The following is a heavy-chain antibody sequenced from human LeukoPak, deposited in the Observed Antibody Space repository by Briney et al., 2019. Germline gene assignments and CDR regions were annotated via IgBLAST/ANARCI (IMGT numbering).Heavy chain of an antibody. CDR2: IYHSGST. V-gene: IGHV4-38-2*01. J-gene: IGHJ5*02. CDR3: ARSQWTNYDFWSGYYTSNWFDR. CDR1: GYSISSGYY. Sequence: SETLSLTCAVSGYSISSGYYWGWIRPPPGKGLEWIGSIYHSGSTYYNPSLKSRVAISVDTSKNQFSPKLSSVTAADKAVYYCARSQWTNYDFWSGYYTSNWFDRWGQGTLITVSS. D-gene: IGHD3-3*01.